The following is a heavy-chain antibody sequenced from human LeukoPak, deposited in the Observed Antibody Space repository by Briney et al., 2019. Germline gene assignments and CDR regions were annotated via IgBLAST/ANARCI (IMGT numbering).Heavy chain of an antibody. D-gene: IGHD2-2*01. Sequence: GGSLRLSCAASGFTFSSYAMSWVRQAPGKGLEWVSAISGSGGSTYYADSVKGRFTISRDNSKNTLYLQMNSLRAEDTAVYYCARDRVIPAAVPFSYGMDVWGQGTTVTVSS. CDR2: ISGSGGST. J-gene: IGHJ6*02. CDR3: ARDRVIPAAVPFSYGMDV. CDR1: GFTFSSYA. V-gene: IGHV3-23*01.